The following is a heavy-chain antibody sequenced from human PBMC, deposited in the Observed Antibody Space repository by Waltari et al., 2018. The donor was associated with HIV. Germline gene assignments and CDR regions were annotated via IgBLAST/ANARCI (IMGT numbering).Heavy chain of an antibody. CDR2: ISRSGIT. J-gene: IGHJ6*03. CDR1: GFTFSNYA. V-gene: IGHV3-23*05. CDR3: VATYNYAGQYIDV. D-gene: IGHD3-16*01. Sequence: EVQLLESGGGLVQPGGSLRLTCAASGFTFSNYAMSWVRQAPGAGLECVSAISRSGITYHAESVKGRFTISRDDSQSTLYLLMSRLRADDTGMYYCVATYNYAGQYIDVWGQGTTVTVSS.